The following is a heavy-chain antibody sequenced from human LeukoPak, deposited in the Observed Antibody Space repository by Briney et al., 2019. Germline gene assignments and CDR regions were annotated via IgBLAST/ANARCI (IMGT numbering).Heavy chain of an antibody. CDR3: ARREGWWGIAAPWPDY. CDR2: IYYSGST. J-gene: IGHJ4*02. D-gene: IGHD6-13*01. Sequence: SETLSLTCTVSGGSISSSSYYWGWIRQPPGKGLEWIGSIYYSGSTYYNPSLKSRVTISVDTSKNQFSLKLSSVTAAHTAVYYCARREGWWGIAAPWPDYWGQGTLVTVSS. CDR1: GGSISSSSYY. V-gene: IGHV4-39*01.